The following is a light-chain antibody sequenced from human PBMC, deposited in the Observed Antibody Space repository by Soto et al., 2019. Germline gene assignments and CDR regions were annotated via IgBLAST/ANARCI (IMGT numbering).Light chain of an antibody. CDR1: QSVRNNY. Sequence: EIVLTRSPGTLSLSPGERATLSCRASQSVRNNYLAWYQQRPGQAPRLLIYGASNRATGIPARFSGSGSGTDFTLTISSLEPEDFAVYYCQQRSNWPITFGQGTRLEIK. J-gene: IGKJ5*01. CDR2: GAS. CDR3: QQRSNWPIT. V-gene: IGKV3-11*01.